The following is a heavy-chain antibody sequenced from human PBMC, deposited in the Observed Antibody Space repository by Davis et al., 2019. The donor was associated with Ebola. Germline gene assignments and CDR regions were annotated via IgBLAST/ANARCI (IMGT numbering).Heavy chain of an antibody. CDR2: INSDGSST. Sequence: GESLKISCAASGFTFSSYWMHWVRQAPGKGLAWVSRINSDGSSTSYADSVKGRFTISRDNAKNTLYLQMTSLGAEDTAVYYCARDPGYCTTGVCSKPTWFDPWCPLTLVTVSS. CDR1: GFTFSSYW. V-gene: IGHV3-74*01. CDR3: ARDPGYCTTGVCSKPTWFDP. D-gene: IGHD2-8*01. J-gene: IGHJ5*02.